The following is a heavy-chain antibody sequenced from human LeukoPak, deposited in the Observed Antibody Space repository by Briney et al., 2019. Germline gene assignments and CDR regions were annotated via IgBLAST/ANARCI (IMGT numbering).Heavy chain of an antibody. V-gene: IGHV4-59*08. Sequence: SETLSLTCTVSGGSINNYCWSWIRQPPGKGLEWIGFFDNNGITNYNPSLKSRVTISVDTSKNQISLKLNSVTAADTAVYYCARGLFQWPARIDYWGQGTLVTVSS. J-gene: IGHJ4*02. CDR3: ARGLFQWPARIDY. CDR1: GGSINNYC. D-gene: IGHD6-19*01. CDR2: FDNNGIT.